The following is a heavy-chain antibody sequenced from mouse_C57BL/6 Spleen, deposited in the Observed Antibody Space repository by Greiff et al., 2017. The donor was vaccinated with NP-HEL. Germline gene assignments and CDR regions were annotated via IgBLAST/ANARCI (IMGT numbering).Heavy chain of an antibody. Sequence: VQLQQPGAELVKPGASVKISCKASGYSFTDYNMNWVKQSNGKSLEWIGVINPNYGTTSYNQKFKGKATLTVDQSSSTAYMQLNSLTSEDSAVYYCYYDYDREYYYAMDYWGQGTSVTVSS. CDR1: GYSFTDYN. D-gene: IGHD2-4*01. V-gene: IGHV1-39*01. J-gene: IGHJ4*01. CDR2: INPNYGTT. CDR3: YYDYDREYYYAMDY.